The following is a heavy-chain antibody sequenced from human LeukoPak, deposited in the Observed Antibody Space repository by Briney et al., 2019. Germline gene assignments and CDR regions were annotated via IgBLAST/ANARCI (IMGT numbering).Heavy chain of an antibody. J-gene: IGHJ4*02. V-gene: IGHV4-34*01. CDR2: INHSGST. CDR1: GGSFSGYY. D-gene: IGHD6-19*01. Sequence: SETLSLTCAVYGGSFSGYYWSWIRQPPGKGLEWIGEINHSGSTNYNPSLKSRVTISVDTSKNQFSLKLSSVTAADTAVYYCARQVYDSSLGYYFDYWSQGTLVTVSS. CDR3: ARQVYDSSLGYYFDY.